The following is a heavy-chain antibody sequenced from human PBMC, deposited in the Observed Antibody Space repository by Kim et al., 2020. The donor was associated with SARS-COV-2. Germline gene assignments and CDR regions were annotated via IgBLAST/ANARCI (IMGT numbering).Heavy chain of an antibody. CDR3: ARGLYSGSYHSY. V-gene: IGHV4-34*01. J-gene: IGHJ4*02. D-gene: IGHD1-26*01. CDR2: INHSGST. CDR1: GGSFSGYY. Sequence: SETLSLTCAVYGGSFSGYYWSWIRQPPGKGLEWIGEINHSGSTNYNPSLKSRVTISVDTSKNQFSLKLSSVTAADTAVYYCARGLYSGSYHSYWGQGTLVTVSS.